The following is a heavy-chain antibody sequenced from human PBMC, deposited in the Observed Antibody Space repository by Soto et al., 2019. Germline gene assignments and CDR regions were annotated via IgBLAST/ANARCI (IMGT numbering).Heavy chain of an antibody. CDR1: GVTFNSSA. CDR2: ISNTGGGK. V-gene: IGHV3-23*01. Sequence: PVGSLRLSCAASGVTFNSSAMNWVRQAPVKVLEWVSTISNTGGGKFYADSVKGRFTISRDNSKNTLYLQMHSLRADDTAVYFCAIGRHKTSGSNTWFDPWGRGTLVTVSS. D-gene: IGHD3-22*01. CDR3: AIGRHKTSGSNTWFDP. J-gene: IGHJ5*02.